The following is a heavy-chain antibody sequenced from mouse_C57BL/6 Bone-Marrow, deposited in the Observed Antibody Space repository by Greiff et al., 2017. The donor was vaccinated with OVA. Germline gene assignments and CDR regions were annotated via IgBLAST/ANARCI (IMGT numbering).Heavy chain of an antibody. CDR3: ARGGLLWRAMDY. V-gene: IGHV1-81*01. CDR2: IYPRSGNT. CDR1: GYTFTSYG. Sequence: QVQLKESGAELARPGASVKLSCKASGYTFTSYGISWVKQRTGQGLEWIGEIYPRSGNTYYNEKFKGKATLPADKYSSTAYMELRSLTSEDSAVYFCARGGLLWRAMDYWGQGTSVTVSS. J-gene: IGHJ4*01. D-gene: IGHD2-1*01.